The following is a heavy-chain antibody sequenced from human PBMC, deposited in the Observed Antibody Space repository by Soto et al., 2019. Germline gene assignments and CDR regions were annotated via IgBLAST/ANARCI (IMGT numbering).Heavy chain of an antibody. CDR3: AKDLFVVLNYYFDY. Sequence: GGSLRLSCAASGFTFSSYGMHWVRQAPGKGLEWVAVISYDGSNKYYADSVKGRFTISRDNSKNTLYLQMNSLRAEDTAVYYCAKDLFVVLNYYFDYWGQGTLVTVSS. CDR2: ISYDGSNK. J-gene: IGHJ4*02. D-gene: IGHD3-3*01. V-gene: IGHV3-30*18. CDR1: GFTFSSYG.